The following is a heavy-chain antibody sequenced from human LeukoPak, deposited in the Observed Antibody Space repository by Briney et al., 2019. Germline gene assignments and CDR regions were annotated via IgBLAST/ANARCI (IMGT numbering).Heavy chain of an antibody. Sequence: GGSLRLSCAVSGFSFSSYWMGWVGKAPGKGLEWVANTKQAGSEKYYADSVKGRFAISRDNAKNSLYLQMHSLRAEDTAVYFCARHGDYDFDYWGQGTLVTVSS. CDR3: ARHGDYDFDY. CDR1: GFSFSSYW. J-gene: IGHJ4*02. V-gene: IGHV3-7*01. D-gene: IGHD4-17*01. CDR2: TKQAGSEK.